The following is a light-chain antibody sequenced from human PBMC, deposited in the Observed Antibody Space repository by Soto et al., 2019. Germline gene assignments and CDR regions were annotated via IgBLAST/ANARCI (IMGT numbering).Light chain of an antibody. CDR2: EDN. CDR3: QSYDSSIAV. Sequence: NVMLTQPHSVSESPGKTVTISCTRSSGSIASNYVQWYQQRPGSAPTTVIYEDNQRPSGVPDRFSGSIDSSSNSASLTISGLKTEDEADYYCQSYDSSIAVFGGGTQLTVL. CDR1: SGSIASNY. V-gene: IGLV6-57*04. J-gene: IGLJ7*01.